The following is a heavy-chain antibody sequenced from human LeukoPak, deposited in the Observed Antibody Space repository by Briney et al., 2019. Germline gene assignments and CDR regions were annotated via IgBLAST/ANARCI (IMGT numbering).Heavy chain of an antibody. CDR1: GGTFSSYA. CDR3: ARGTIVVVPAAAHDAFDI. Sequence: ASVKVSCKASGGTFSSYAISWVRQAPGQGLEWMGGIIPIFGTANYAQKFQGRVTITTDESTSTAYMELSSLRSEDTAVYYCARGTIVVVPAAAHDAFDIWGQGTMVTVSS. CDR2: IIPIFGTA. D-gene: IGHD2-2*01. V-gene: IGHV1-69*05. J-gene: IGHJ3*02.